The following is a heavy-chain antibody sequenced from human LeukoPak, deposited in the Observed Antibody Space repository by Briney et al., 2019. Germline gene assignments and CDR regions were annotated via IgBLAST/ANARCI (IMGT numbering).Heavy chain of an antibody. D-gene: IGHD3-16*01. CDR3: ARAHQVGITDAFDI. J-gene: IGHJ3*02. CDR2: IYYSGST. V-gene: IGHV4-30-4*01. Sequence: SETLSLTCTVSGGSTSSGDYYWSWIRQPPGKGLEWIGYIYYSGSTYYNPSLKSRVTISVDTSKNQFSLKLSSVTAADTAVYYCARAHQVGITDAFDIWGQGTMVTVSS. CDR1: GGSTSSGDYY.